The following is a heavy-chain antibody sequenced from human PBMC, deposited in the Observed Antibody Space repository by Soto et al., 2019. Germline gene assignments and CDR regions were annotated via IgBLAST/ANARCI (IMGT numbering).Heavy chain of an antibody. Sequence: PGGSLKISRRGSGYSFTSYWIGWVRQMPGKGLEWMGIIYPGDSDTRYSPSFQGQVTISASKHVSTAYLQWSSLKASDTAMYYCARRRDGYNFFDYWGKGTLVTVSS. V-gene: IGHV5-51*01. CDR3: ARRRDGYNFFDY. D-gene: IGHD5-12*01. CDR1: GYSFTSYW. J-gene: IGHJ4*02. CDR2: IYPGDSDT.